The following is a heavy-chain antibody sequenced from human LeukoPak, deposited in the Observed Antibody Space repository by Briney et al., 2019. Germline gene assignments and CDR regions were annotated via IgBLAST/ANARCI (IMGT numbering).Heavy chain of an antibody. Sequence: GSLRLSCAASGFTFSSYAINWVRQAPGKGLEWVSAIRGTSPSTYFADSVKGRFTISRDNSKNTVYLQMNSLRAEDTAIYHCANPKYSSGWYGAFDCWGQGTLVTVSS. CDR1: GFTFSSYA. J-gene: IGHJ4*02. D-gene: IGHD6-13*01. CDR3: ANPKYSSGWYGAFDC. V-gene: IGHV3-23*01. CDR2: IRGTSPST.